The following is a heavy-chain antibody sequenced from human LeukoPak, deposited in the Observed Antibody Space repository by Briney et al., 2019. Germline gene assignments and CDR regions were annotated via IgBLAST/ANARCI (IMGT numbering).Heavy chain of an antibody. CDR2: ISSSSYI. CDR1: GFTFSSYS. Sequence: GGSLRLSCAASGFTFSSYSMNWVRQAPGKVLEWVSSISSSSYIYYADSVKGRFTISRDNAKNSLYLQMNSLRAEDTAVYYCARDGEEGNAFDIWGQGSMVTVSS. CDR3: ARDGEEGNAFDI. D-gene: IGHD3-10*01. J-gene: IGHJ3*02. V-gene: IGHV3-21*01.